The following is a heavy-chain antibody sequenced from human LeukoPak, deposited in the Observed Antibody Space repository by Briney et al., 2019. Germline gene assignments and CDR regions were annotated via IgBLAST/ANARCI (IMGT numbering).Heavy chain of an antibody. CDR2: ISYDGSNK. V-gene: IGHV3-30-3*01. Sequence: GRSLRLSCAASGFTFSSYAMHWVRQAPGKGLEWVAVISYDGSNKYYADSVKGRFTISRDNSKNTLYLQMNSLRAEDTAVYYCARDRDLYDFWSGYYIVLDYWGQGTLVTVSS. CDR1: GFTFSSYA. D-gene: IGHD3-3*01. J-gene: IGHJ4*02. CDR3: ARDRDLYDFWSGYYIVLDY.